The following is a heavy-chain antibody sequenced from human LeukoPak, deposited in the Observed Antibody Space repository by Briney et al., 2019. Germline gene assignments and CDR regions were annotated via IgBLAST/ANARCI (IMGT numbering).Heavy chain of an antibody. CDR3: ARGQLGDFWSGYYSTPYYYYMDV. J-gene: IGHJ6*03. CDR2: ISSSGSTI. V-gene: IGHV3-48*03. D-gene: IGHD3-3*01. CDR1: GFTFSSYE. Sequence: GGSLRLSCAASGFTFSSYEMNWVRQAPGKGLEWVSYISSSGSTIYYADSVKGRFTISRDNAKNSLYLQMNSLRAEDTAVYYCARGQLGDFWSGYYSTPYYYYMDVWGKGTTVTVSS.